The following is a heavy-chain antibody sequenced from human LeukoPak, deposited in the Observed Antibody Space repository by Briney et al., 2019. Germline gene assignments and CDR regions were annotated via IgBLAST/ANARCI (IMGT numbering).Heavy chain of an antibody. CDR1: GFTVSSNY. CDR2: IYSGGAT. D-gene: IGHD6-19*01. Sequence: GGSLRLSCTASGFTVSSNYMNWVPQAPGKGLEWVSVIYSGGATYYTDSVKGRFTISRDNSKNTVSLQMNSLRVEDTAVYYCARDFFGWGYDVSDIWGQGTMVTVSS. CDR3: ARDFFGWGYDVSDI. J-gene: IGHJ3*02. V-gene: IGHV3-53*01.